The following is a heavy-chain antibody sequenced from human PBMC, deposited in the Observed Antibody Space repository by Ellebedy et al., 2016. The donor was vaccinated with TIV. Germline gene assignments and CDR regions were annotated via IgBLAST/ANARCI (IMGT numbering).Heavy chain of an antibody. D-gene: IGHD3-16*02. V-gene: IGHV1-8*01. CDR2: MNPNSGNT. CDR3: ARVSEVITFGGVIGNPYFYY. Sequence: ASVKVSXKASRYTFTSYDINWVRQATGQGLEWMGWMNPNSGNTGYAQKFQGRVSMTTDTSTSTAYMELRSLRSDDTAVYYCARVSEVITFGGVIGNPYFYYWGQGTLVTVSS. J-gene: IGHJ4*02. CDR1: RYTFTSYD.